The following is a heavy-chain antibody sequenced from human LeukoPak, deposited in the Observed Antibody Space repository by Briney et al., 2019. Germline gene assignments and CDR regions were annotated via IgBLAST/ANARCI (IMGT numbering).Heavy chain of an antibody. Sequence: GASVKVSCKASGYTFTSYDINWVRQATGQGLEWMGWMNPNSGNAGYAQKFQGRVTITRNTSISTAYMELSSLRSEDTAVYYCARGLKINCSSTSCYLIYWGQGTLVTVSS. D-gene: IGHD2-2*01. CDR3: ARGLKINCSSTSCYLIY. V-gene: IGHV1-8*03. J-gene: IGHJ4*02. CDR1: GYTFTSYD. CDR2: MNPNSGNA.